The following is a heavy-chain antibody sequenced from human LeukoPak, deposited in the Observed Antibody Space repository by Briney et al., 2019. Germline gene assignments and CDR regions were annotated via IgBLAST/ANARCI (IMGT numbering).Heavy chain of an antibody. D-gene: IGHD3-16*02. V-gene: IGHV3-7*01. CDR1: GFTFSSYW. J-gene: IGHJ4*02. Sequence: PGGSLRLSCAASGFTFSSYWMGWVRQAPGKGLEWVANIKEDGSNLYYLDSVKGRFTISRDNAKNSLHLQMNSLRAEDTAVYFCARVICDYVWWSYRCHFDYWGQGTLVSVSS. CDR2: IKEDGSNL. CDR3: ARVICDYVWWSYRCHFDY.